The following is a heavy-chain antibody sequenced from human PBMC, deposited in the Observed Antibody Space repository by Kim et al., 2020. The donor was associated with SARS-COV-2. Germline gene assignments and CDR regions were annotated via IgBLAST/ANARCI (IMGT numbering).Heavy chain of an antibody. V-gene: IGHV3-30*01. Sequence: ADSVKGRFTISRDNSKNTLYLQMNSLRAEDTAVYYCARDFDQQWLRFRFDYWGQGTLVTVSS. CDR3: ARDFDQQWLRFRFDY. J-gene: IGHJ4*02. D-gene: IGHD5-12*01.